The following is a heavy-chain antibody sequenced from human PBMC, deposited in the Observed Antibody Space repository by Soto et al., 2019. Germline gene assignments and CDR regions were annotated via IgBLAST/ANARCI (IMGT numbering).Heavy chain of an antibody. CDR1: GFIFSSYA. J-gene: IGHJ4*02. Sequence: EVHLLESGGGLVQTGGSLRLSCAASGFIFSSYAMSWVRQAPGKGLEWVSSINVHGGSTNYADSVTVRFTMSRDDSKSMVFLQMDILRADDTAVYYCEKNYYFDNWGQGTLIIVSS. V-gene: IGHV3-23*01. CDR2: INVHGGST. CDR3: EKNYYFDN.